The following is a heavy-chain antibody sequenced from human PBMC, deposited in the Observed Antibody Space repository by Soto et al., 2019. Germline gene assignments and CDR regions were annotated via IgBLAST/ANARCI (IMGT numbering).Heavy chain of an antibody. Sequence: GGSLRLSCAASGFTFSDYYMSWIRQAPGKGLEWVSYISSSSSYTNYADSVKGRFTISRDNAKNSLYLQMNSLRAEDTAVYYCARAGGGSSSYYYYGMDVWGQGTTVTVSS. D-gene: IGHD6-6*01. J-gene: IGHJ6*02. V-gene: IGHV3-11*06. CDR3: ARAGGGSSSYYYYGMDV. CDR2: ISSSSSYT. CDR1: GFTFSDYY.